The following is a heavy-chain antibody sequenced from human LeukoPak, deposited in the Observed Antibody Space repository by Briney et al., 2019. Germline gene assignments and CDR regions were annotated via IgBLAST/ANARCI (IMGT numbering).Heavy chain of an antibody. CDR2: ISSSGSTI. CDR1: GFTFSSYE. D-gene: IGHD5-18*01. Sequence: SGGSLRLSCAASGFTFSSYEMNWVRQAPGKGLEWVSYISSSGSTIYYADSVKGRFTISRDNAKNSLYLQMNSLRAEDTAVYYCARDFLDTAMVAFDYWGQGTLVTVSS. V-gene: IGHV3-48*03. J-gene: IGHJ4*02. CDR3: ARDFLDTAMVAFDY.